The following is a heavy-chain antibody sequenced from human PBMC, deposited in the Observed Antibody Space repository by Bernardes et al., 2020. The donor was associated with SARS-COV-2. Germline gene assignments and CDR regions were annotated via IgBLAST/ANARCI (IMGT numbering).Heavy chain of an antibody. D-gene: IGHD4-4*01. Sequence: SETLSLTCTVSGASISGSRDYWAWIRQTPGKGLEWSGGIFCSGSAYFNPSLKSRATITVDRSKNQFSLKLSSVTAADTAVYYCASPGKDYSNYLGAFDIWGQGTLVTVSS. V-gene: IGHV4-39*01. J-gene: IGHJ3*02. CDR1: GASISGSRDY. CDR2: IFCSGSA. CDR3: ASPGKDYSNYLGAFDI.